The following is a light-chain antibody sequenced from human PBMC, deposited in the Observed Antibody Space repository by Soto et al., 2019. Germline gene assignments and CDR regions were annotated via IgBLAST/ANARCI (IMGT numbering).Light chain of an antibody. CDR2: LEGSGSY. CDR3: ETWDRNIRV. J-gene: IGLJ3*02. V-gene: IGLV4-60*02. Sequence: QLVLTQSSSASASLGSSVKLTCTLSSGHSSYIIAWHQQQPGKAPRYLMKLEGSGSYNKGSGVPDRFSGSSSGADRYLTISNLQFADEADYYCETWDRNIRVFGGGTKLTVL. CDR1: SGHSSYI.